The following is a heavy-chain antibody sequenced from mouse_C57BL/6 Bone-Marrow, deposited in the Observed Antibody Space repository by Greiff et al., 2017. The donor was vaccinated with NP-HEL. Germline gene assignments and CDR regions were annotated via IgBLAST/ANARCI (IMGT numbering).Heavy chain of an antibody. Sequence: LQESGPELARPWASVKISCPAFYTFFRRVHFAIRDTNYWMQRVKQRPGEGLEWIGAIYPGIGGTSSIQKFTGTATMTADKSASTAYMQLSILTSEDSAVYYCALYGNYVGAYWGQGTLVTVSA. CDR3: SEDSAVYYCALYGNYVGAY. CDR2: GEGLEWIG. J-gene: IGHJ3*01. D-gene: IGHD2-10*02. CDR1: YTFFRRVH. V-gene: IGHV1-87*01.